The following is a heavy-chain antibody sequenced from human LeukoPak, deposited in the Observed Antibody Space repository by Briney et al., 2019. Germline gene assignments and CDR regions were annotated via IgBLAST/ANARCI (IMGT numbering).Heavy chain of an antibody. CDR3: AKETEAAAFLAVYYGMDV. V-gene: IGHV3-30*18. D-gene: IGHD6-13*01. Sequence: GGSLRLSCAASGFTFSSYGMHWVRQAPGKGLEWVAVISYDGSNKYYADSVKGRFTISRDNSKNTLYLQMNSLRAEDTAAYYCAKETEAAAFLAVYYGMDVWGQGTTVTVSS. J-gene: IGHJ6*02. CDR1: GFTFSSYG. CDR2: ISYDGSNK.